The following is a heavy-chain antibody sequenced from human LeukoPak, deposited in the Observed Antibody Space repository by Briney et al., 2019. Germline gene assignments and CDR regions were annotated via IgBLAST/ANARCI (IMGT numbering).Heavy chain of an antibody. V-gene: IGHV3-23*01. CDR1: GFTFSSYA. J-gene: IGHJ4*02. CDR3: ARRAGAYSHPYDY. CDR2: ISGSGGST. D-gene: IGHD4/OR15-4a*01. Sequence: GGSLRLSCAASGFTFSSYAMSWVRQAPGKGLGWVSAISGSGGSTYYADSVKGRFTISRDNSKNTLYLQMNSLRAEDTAVYYCARRAGAYSHPYDYWGQGTLVTVSS.